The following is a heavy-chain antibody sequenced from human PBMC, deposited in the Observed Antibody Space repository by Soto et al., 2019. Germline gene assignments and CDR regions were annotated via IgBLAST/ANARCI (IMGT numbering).Heavy chain of an antibody. CDR3: ARALSLSSSHLRSDY. D-gene: IGHD6-6*01. Sequence: ASVKVSCKASGYTFTGYYMHWVPQAPGQGLEWMGWINPNSGGTNYAQKFQGRVTMTRDTSISTAYMELSRLRSDDTAVYHCARALSLSSSHLRSDYWGQGTLVTVSS. CDR2: INPNSGGT. J-gene: IGHJ4*02. CDR1: GYTFTGYY. V-gene: IGHV1-2*02.